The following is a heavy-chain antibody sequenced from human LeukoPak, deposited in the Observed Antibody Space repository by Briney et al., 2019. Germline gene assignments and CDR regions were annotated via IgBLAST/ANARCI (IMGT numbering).Heavy chain of an antibody. V-gene: IGHV4-59*12. CDR1: GGSISTYY. D-gene: IGHD7-27*01. CDR3: ARDGSNWGSAYYYMDV. CDR2: IYNSGST. Sequence: SETLSLTCTVSGGSISTYYWSWIRQPPGKGLEWIGYIYNSGSTNYNPSLKSRVTISVDTSKDQFSLKLSSVTAADTAVYYCARDGSNWGSAYYYMDVWGKGTTVTVSS. J-gene: IGHJ6*03.